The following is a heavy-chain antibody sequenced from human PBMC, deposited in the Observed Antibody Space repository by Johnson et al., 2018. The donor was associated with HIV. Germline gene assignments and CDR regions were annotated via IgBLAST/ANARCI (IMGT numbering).Heavy chain of an antibody. V-gene: IGHV3-64*01. CDR3: ARDWGGCDAFDI. CDR2: ISTNGGST. D-gene: IGHD3-16*01. Sequence: EVQLVESGGGLVQPGGSLRLSCAASGFTFSNYAMHWVRQAPGKGLDYVSGISTNGGSTYYANSVKGRFSISRDNSKNTLYLQMNSLRAEDTAVYYCARDWGGCDAFDIWGQGTMVTVSS. CDR1: GFTFSNYA. J-gene: IGHJ3*02.